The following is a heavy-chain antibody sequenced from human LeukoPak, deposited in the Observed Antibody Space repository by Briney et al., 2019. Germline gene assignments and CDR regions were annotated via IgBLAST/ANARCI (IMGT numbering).Heavy chain of an antibody. CDR3: ARDLRPNYYDSSGPGGDAFDI. Sequence: SVKVSCKASGGTFSSYAISWVRQAPGQGLEWMGGIIPIFGTANYAQKFQGRVTITADKSTSTAYMELSSLRSEDTAVYYCARDLRPNYYDSSGPGGDAFDIWGQGTMVTVSS. J-gene: IGHJ3*02. CDR2: IIPIFGTA. V-gene: IGHV1-69*06. D-gene: IGHD3-22*01. CDR1: GGTFSSYA.